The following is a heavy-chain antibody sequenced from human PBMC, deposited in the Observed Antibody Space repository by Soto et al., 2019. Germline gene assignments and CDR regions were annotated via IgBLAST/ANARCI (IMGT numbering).Heavy chain of an antibody. J-gene: IGHJ4*02. CDR1: GFTFNNYG. V-gene: IGHV3-30*03. D-gene: IGHD3-22*01. Sequence: QVQLVESGGGVVQPGRSLRLSCGASGFTFNNYGMQWVRQAPGKGLEWVALISYDGSNKYYADSVKGRFTISRDNSKNTLYLQMNSLRTEDTAVYYCFGGHYCGDYWGQGTLVTVPS. CDR3: FGGHYCGDY. CDR2: ISYDGSNK.